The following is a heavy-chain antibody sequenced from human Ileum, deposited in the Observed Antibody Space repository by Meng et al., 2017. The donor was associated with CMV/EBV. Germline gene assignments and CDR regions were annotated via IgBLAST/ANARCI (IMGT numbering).Heavy chain of an antibody. CDR3: GRERDGRAD. V-gene: IGHV3-11*01. Sequence: RLSFAASGFTFNDFYMSWIRQAPGKGLEWISYISRTSDRIYYTDSVKGRFTIYRDNAKNSLYLQMNGLRAEDTAVYYCGRERDGRADWGQGTLVTVSS. CDR2: ISRTSDRI. J-gene: IGHJ4*02. D-gene: IGHD1-1*01. CDR1: GFTFNDFY.